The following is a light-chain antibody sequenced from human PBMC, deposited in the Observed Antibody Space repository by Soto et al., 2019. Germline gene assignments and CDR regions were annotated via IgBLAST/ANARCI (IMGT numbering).Light chain of an antibody. CDR1: QKVSYISNNMNY. CDR2: WAS. Sequence: DIVMTQSPDSLAVSLGERATINCKSSQKVSYISNNMNYLAWYQQKPGQPPKLLIYWASTRESGVPDRFSGSGSGTDFTLTISSLQAEDVAVYYCQQYYTAPLTFGGGNKVEIK. V-gene: IGKV4-1*01. J-gene: IGKJ4*01. CDR3: QQYYTAPLT.